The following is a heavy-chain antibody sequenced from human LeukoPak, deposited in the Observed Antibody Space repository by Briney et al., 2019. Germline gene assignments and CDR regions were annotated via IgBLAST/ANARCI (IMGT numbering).Heavy chain of an antibody. V-gene: IGHV3-7*04. CDR1: GFIFSNYW. CDR2: IKRDGSDK. J-gene: IGHJ4*02. Sequence: GGSLRLSCAASGFIFSNYWMTWVRQAPGKGLEWVANIKRDGSDKYFVDSVRGRFTISRDNAKNTLYLQMNSLRAEDTAVYYCARDGGDCDSTTCYDRLDYWGQGTLVTVSS. CDR3: ARDGGDCDSTTCYDRLDY. D-gene: IGHD2/OR15-2a*01.